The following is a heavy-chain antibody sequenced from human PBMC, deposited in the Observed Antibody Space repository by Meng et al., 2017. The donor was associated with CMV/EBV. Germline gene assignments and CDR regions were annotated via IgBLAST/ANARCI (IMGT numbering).Heavy chain of an antibody. CDR1: SFSGYY. D-gene: IGHD2-2*01. CDR3: ARGQEVVVVPAARTSWFDP. V-gene: IGHV4-34*01. J-gene: IGHJ5*02. CDR2: INHSGSN. Sequence: SFSGYYWSWIRQPPGKGLEWIGEINHSGSNNYNPSLKSRVTISVDTSKNQFSLKLSSVTAADTAVYYCARGQEVVVVPAARTSWFDPWGQGTLVTVSS.